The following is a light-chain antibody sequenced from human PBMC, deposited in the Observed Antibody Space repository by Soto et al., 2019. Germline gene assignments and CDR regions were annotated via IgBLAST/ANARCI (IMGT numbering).Light chain of an antibody. CDR2: KAS. CDR3: QQYDRFPYT. V-gene: IGKV1-5*03. CDR1: QSISNW. Sequence: DIQMTQATSTLSASVGDTVTITCRASQSISNWLAWYQQKPGQAHKLLIHKASTLESGVPSRFSGSRSGTEFTLTICILQPDDFATFYCQQYDRFPYTFGQGTKLEIK. J-gene: IGKJ2*01.